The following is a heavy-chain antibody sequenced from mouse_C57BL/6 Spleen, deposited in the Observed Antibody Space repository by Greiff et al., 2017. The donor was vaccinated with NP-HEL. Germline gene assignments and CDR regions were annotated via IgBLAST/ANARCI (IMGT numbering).Heavy chain of an antibody. D-gene: IGHD3-2*02. V-gene: IGHV1-22*01. J-gene: IGHJ4*01. CDR1: GYTFTDYN. Sequence: EVKLQESGPELVKPGASVKMSCKASGYTFTDYNMHWVKQSHGKSLEWIGYINPNNGGTSYNQKFKGKATLTVNKSSSTAYMELRSLTSEDSAVYYCAREAAQATDYYAMDYWGQGTSVTVSS. CDR2: INPNNGGT. CDR3: AREAAQATDYYAMDY.